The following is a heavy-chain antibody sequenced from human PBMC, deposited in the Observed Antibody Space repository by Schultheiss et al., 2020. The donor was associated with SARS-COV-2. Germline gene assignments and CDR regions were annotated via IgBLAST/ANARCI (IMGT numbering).Heavy chain of an antibody. Sequence: SQTLSLTCAVYGGSFSGYYWSWIRQPPGKGLEWIGEINHSGSTNYNPSLKSRVTISVDTSKNQFSLKLSSVTAADTAVYYCAGYDSSGYAVFDWGQGTLVTVSS. CDR1: GGSFSGYY. CDR3: AGYDSSGYAVFD. J-gene: IGHJ4*02. CDR2: INHSGST. V-gene: IGHV4-34*01. D-gene: IGHD3-22*01.